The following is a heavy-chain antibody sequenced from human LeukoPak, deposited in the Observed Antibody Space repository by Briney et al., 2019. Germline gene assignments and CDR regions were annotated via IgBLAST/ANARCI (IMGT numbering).Heavy chain of an antibody. CDR3: ARERGTAIGLFDP. J-gene: IGHJ5*02. CDR1: GGSFSGYY. Sequence: SETLSLTCAVYGGSFSGYYWSWIRQPPAKGLEWIGEVNHSGSTNYNPSLKSRVTISVDTSKNQFSLKLSSVTAADTAVYYCARERGTAIGLFDPWGEETLVTVSS. CDR2: VNHSGST. D-gene: IGHD5-18*01. V-gene: IGHV4-34*01.